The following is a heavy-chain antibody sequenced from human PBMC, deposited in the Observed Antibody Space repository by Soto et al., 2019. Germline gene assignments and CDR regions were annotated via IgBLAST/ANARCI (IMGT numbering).Heavy chain of an antibody. D-gene: IGHD2-2*01. V-gene: IGHV3-33*01. CDR2: MWAGGRKE. CDR1: GFTFNNYG. Sequence: GSLRLSCVTSGFTFNNYGIHWVRQAPGKGLEWLAVMWAGGRKENYADAVKGRITMSRDLSKNTLYLQMDSLRAEDTAVYYCARGIDTSSHFGWFDPWGQGTLVTVST. CDR3: ARGIDTSSHFGWFDP. J-gene: IGHJ5*02.